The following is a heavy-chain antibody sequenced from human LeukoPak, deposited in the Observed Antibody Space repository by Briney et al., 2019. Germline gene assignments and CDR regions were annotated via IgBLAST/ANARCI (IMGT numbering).Heavy chain of an antibody. V-gene: IGHV3-21*01. Sequence: KPGGSLRLSCAASGFTFSSYSMNWVRQAPGKGLEWVSSISSSSSYIYYADSVKGRFTISRDNAKNSLYLQMNSLRAEDTAVYYCARGSASSGWYRGIDYWGQGTLVTVSS. D-gene: IGHD6-19*01. CDR2: ISSSSSYI. J-gene: IGHJ4*02. CDR3: ARGSASSGWYRGIDY. CDR1: GFTFSSYS.